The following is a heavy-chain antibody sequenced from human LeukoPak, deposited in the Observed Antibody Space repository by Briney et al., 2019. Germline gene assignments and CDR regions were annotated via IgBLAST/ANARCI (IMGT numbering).Heavy chain of an antibody. J-gene: IGHJ4*02. CDR1: GYTFTSYG. CDR2: INAGNGNT. V-gene: IGHV1-3*01. CDR3: ARGQRFLEWLFNTYFDY. Sequence: GASVKVSCKASGYTFTSYGISWVRQAPGQGLEWMGWINAGNGNTKYSQKFQGRVTITRDTSASTAYMELSSLRSEDTAVYYCARGQRFLEWLFNTYFDYWGQGTLVTVSS. D-gene: IGHD3-3*01.